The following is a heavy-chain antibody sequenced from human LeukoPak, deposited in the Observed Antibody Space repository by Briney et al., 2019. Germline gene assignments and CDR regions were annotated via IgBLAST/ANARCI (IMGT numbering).Heavy chain of an antibody. CDR1: GYTFTSYW. D-gene: IGHD5-24*01. CDR3: ASRDGYNFFDY. V-gene: IGHV5-51*01. Sequence: GESLKISCKGSGYTFTSYWIAWVRQMPGKGLEWMGIIYPGDSDTRYSPSFQGQVTISADKSISTAYLQWSSLKASDTAMYHCASRDGYNFFDYWGQGTLVTVSS. J-gene: IGHJ4*02. CDR2: IYPGDSDT.